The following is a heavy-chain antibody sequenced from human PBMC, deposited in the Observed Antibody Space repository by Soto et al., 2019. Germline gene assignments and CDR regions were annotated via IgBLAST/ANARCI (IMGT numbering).Heavy chain of an antibody. CDR2: ISYDGSNK. J-gene: IGHJ3*02. CDR3: ASSMIVLFGAFDI. D-gene: IGHD3-22*01. Sequence: GGSLRLSCAASGFTFSSYAMHWVRQAPGKGLEWVAVISYDGSNKYYADSVKGRFTISRDNSKNTLYLQMNSLRAEDTAVYYCASSMIVLFGAFDIWGQGTMVTRLL. CDR1: GFTFSSYA. V-gene: IGHV3-30-3*01.